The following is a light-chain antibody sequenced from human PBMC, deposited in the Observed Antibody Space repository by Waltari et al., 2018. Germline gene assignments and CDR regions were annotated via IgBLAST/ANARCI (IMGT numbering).Light chain of an antibody. CDR1: TGEVTSGHH. J-gene: IGLJ3*02. CDR3: LLFDGDARV. Sequence: QTVVTQEPSLTVSPGGTVTLTCASSTGEVTSGHHPNWLQQKPGQPPRLLSFSTSDKPSRTPARFSGALLGGKAALTLSGVQPEDEADYYCLLFDGDARVFGGGTK. V-gene: IGLV7-43*01. CDR2: STS.